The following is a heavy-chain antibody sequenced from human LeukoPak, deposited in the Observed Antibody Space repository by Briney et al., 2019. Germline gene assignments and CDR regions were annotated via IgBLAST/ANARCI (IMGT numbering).Heavy chain of an antibody. J-gene: IGHJ6*02. CDR2: IGAGGTFT. Sequence: PGGSLRLSCTASGFTFSSYAMNWVRQAPGKGLEWVSGIGAGGTFTYYADSVKGRFTISRDNSKNTLYLQMNSLRAEDTAVYYCARYTSSPGEGMDVWGQGTTVTVSS. CDR1: GFTFSSYA. V-gene: IGHV3-23*01. D-gene: IGHD3-16*01. CDR3: ARYTSSPGEGMDV.